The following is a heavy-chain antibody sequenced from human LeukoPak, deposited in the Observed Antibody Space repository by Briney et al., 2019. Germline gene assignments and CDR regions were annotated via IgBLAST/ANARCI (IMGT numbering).Heavy chain of an antibody. V-gene: IGHV3-21*01. CDR3: ARVGIAVAGDY. CDR2: ISSSSNYI. J-gene: IGHJ4*02. CDR1: GFTFSSYS. D-gene: IGHD6-19*01. Sequence: GGSLRLSCAVSGFTFSSYSMNWVRQAPGKGLEWVSSISSSSNYIYYADSVKGRFTISRDNAKNSLYLQMNSLRAEDTAVYYCARVGIAVAGDYWGRGTLVTVSS.